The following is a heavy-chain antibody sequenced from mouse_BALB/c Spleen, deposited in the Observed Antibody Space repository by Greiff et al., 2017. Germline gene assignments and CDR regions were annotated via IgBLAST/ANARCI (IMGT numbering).Heavy chain of an antibody. CDR1: GFTFSSYA. D-gene: IGHD2-14*01. CDR3: AREAYYRSLDY. CDR2: ISSGGST. Sequence: EVKLLESGGGLVKPGGSLKLSCAASGFTFSSYAMSWVRQTPEKRLEWVASISSGGSTYYPDSVKGRFTISRDNARNILYLQMSSLRSEDTAMYYCAREAYYRSLDYWGQGTTLTVSS. J-gene: IGHJ2*01. V-gene: IGHV5-6-5*01.